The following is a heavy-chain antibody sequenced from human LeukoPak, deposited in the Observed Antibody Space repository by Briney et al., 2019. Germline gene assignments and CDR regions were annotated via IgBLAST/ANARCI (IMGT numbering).Heavy chain of an antibody. J-gene: IGHJ3*02. D-gene: IGHD6-13*01. Sequence: GGSLRLSCAASGFTFSSYEMNWVRQAPGKGLEWVSYISSSGRTTYYADSVKGRFTISRDNAKNSLFLQMNSLRAEDTAVYYCAKEHGGSSWYEDAFDIWGQGTMVTVSS. V-gene: IGHV3-48*03. CDR2: ISSSGRTT. CDR3: AKEHGGSSWYEDAFDI. CDR1: GFTFSSYE.